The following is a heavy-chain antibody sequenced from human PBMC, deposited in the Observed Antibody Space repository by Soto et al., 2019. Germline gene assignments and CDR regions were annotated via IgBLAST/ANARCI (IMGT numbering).Heavy chain of an antibody. D-gene: IGHD4-17*01. CDR1: GYTFTSYG. V-gene: IGHV1-18*01. CDR2: ISAYNGNT. CDR3: ARVIYYGDYPYYFDD. J-gene: IGHJ4*02. Sequence: GASVKVSCKASGYTFTSYGISWGRQAPGQGLEWMGWISAYNGNTNYAQKLQGRVTMTTDTSTSTAYMELRSLRSDDTAVYYCARVIYYGDYPYYFDDWGQGTLVTVSS.